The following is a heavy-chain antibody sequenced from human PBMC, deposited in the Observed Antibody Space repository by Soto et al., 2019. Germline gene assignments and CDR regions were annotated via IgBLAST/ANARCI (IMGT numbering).Heavy chain of an antibody. CDR3: ARCVLLAATRFDH. CDR2: IIPIFGTA. D-gene: IGHD2-15*01. CDR1: GGTFSSYA. V-gene: IGHV1-69*01. J-gene: IGHJ4*02. Sequence: QVQLVQSGAEVKKPGPSVKVSCKASGGTFSSYAISWVRQAPGQGLEWMGGIIPIFGTANYAQKFQGRVTMTADESTSTGYMELSSLRSDDTAVDYCARCVLLAATRFDHWGQGALVNVSS.